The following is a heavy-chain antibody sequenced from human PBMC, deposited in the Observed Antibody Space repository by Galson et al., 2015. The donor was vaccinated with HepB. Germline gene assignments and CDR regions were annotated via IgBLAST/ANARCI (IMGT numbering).Heavy chain of an antibody. D-gene: IGHD3-22*01. V-gene: IGHV2-5*02. CDR3: AHRRSRETYYYDSSGYSPPIGAFDI. CDR1: GFSLSTSGVG. J-gene: IGHJ3*02. CDR2: IYWDDDK. Sequence: PALVKPTQTLTLTCTFSGFSLSTSGVGVGWIRQPPGKALEWLALIYWDDDKRYSPSLKSRLTITKDTSKNQVVLTMTNMDPVDTATYYCAHRRSRETYYYDSSGYSPPIGAFDIWGQGTTVTVSS.